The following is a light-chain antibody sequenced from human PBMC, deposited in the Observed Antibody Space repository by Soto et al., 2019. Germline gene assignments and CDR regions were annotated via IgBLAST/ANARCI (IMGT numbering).Light chain of an antibody. V-gene: IGKV3-20*01. CDR3: QQYGSSPTWT. CDR1: ESVSSSS. Sequence: EIVLTQSPGTLSLSPGESATLSCRASESVSSSSLAWYQQKPGQAPRLLISGASSRATGIPDRFSGSGSGTDLTLTINRLEPEDFAVYYCQQYGSSPTWTFGQGTKV. CDR2: GAS. J-gene: IGKJ1*01.